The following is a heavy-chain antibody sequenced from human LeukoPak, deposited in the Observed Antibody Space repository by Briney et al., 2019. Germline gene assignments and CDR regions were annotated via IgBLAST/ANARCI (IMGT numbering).Heavy chain of an antibody. J-gene: IGHJ4*02. CDR1: GFTFSSYE. D-gene: IGHD4-17*01. CDR3: ARGAGYGDVGFDY. V-gene: IGHV3-48*03. CDR2: ISSSGSTI. Sequence: GGSLGLSCAASGFTFSSYEMNWVRQAPGKGLEWVSYISSSGSTIYYADSVKGRFTISRDNAKNSLYLQMNSLRAEDTAVYYCARGAGYGDVGFDYWGQGTLVTVSS.